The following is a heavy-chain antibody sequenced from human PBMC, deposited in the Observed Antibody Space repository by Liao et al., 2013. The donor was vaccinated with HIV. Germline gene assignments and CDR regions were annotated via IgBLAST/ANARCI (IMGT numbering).Heavy chain of an antibody. CDR1: GGSISSSSYY. CDR2: IYYSGST. CDR3: ARVGLGGTTR. V-gene: IGHV4-61*05. D-gene: IGHD1/OR15-1a*01. Sequence: QVQLQESGPGLVKPSETLSLTCTVSGGSISSSSYYWGWIRQPPGKGLEWIGYIYYSGSTNYNPSLKSRVTISVDTSKNQFSLKLSSVTAADTAVYYCARVGLGGTTRWGQGTLVTVSS. J-gene: IGHJ4*02.